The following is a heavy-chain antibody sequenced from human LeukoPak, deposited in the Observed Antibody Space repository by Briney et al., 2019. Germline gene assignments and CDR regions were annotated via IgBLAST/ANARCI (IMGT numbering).Heavy chain of an antibody. CDR3: ARGAYYYGSGSYYLPFDY. D-gene: IGHD3-10*01. CDR2: VYYTGST. Sequence: SETLSLTCTVSGGSISSYYWSWVRQPPGKGLEWIGFVYYTGSTNYNPSLKSRVTISVDTSKNQFSLKLSSVTAADTAVYYCARGAYYYGSGSYYLPFDYWGQGTLVTVSS. J-gene: IGHJ4*02. CDR1: GGSISSYY. V-gene: IGHV4-59*12.